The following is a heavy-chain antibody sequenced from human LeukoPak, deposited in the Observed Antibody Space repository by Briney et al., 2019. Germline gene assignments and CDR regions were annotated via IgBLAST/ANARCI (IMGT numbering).Heavy chain of an antibody. D-gene: IGHD2-15*01. Sequence: GGSLRLSCAASGFTFSSYSMNWVRQAPGKGLEWVSVIYSGGSTYYADSVKGRFTISRDNSKNTLYLQMNSLRAEDTAVYYCAGSYCSGGSCPRGYYYYMDVWGKGTTVTISS. J-gene: IGHJ6*03. CDR1: GFTFSSYS. CDR3: AGSYCSGGSCPRGYYYYMDV. V-gene: IGHV3-66*01. CDR2: IYSGGST.